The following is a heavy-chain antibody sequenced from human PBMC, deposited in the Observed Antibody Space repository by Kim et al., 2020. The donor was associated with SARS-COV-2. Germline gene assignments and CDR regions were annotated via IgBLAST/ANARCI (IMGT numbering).Heavy chain of an antibody. CDR2: IWYDGSNK. J-gene: IGHJ4*02. D-gene: IGHD2-2*03. V-gene: IGHV3-33*01. Sequence: GGSLRLSCAASGFTFSSYGMHWVRQAPGKGLEWVAVIWYDGSNKYYADSVKGRFTISRDNSKNTLYLQMNSLRAEDTAVYYCARAGMDIGVVPAALDYWGQGTLVTVSS. CDR1: GFTFSSYG. CDR3: ARAGMDIGVVPAALDY.